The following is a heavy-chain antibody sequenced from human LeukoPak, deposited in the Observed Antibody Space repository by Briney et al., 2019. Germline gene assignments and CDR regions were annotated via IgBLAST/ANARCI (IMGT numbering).Heavy chain of an antibody. CDR2: IKAKTDGGTA. D-gene: IGHD1-1*01. V-gene: IGHV3-15*01. Sequence: GGSLRLSCVVSGFSFNNAWVGWVRQAPGKGPEWVGRIKAKTDGGTADYAAPVKGRFTISRDDSKNTVFLQMDSLKIEDTAVYFCSTGGGTNDFWGQGALVTVSS. CDR3: STGGGTNDF. J-gene: IGHJ4*02. CDR1: GFSFNNAW.